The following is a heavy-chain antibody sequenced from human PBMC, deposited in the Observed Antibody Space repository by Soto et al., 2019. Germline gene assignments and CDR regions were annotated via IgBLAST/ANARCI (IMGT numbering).Heavy chain of an antibody. D-gene: IGHD3-10*01. CDR1: GVSISSINNHFSNHY. Sequence: SETLSHTFTVSGVSISSINNHFSNHYCSWIQQYPGKGLKWIGYISNIGFTRYNPSLKSRVSISVDTSKNQFSLKLTSVTAADTAVYYCTTQGFGGLHGLVDVWGQGTTVT. CDR3: TTQGFGGLHGLVDV. CDR2: ISNIGFT. V-gene: IGHV4-59*08. J-gene: IGHJ6*02.